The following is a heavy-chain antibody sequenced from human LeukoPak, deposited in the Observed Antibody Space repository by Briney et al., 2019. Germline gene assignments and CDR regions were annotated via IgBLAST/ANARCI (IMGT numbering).Heavy chain of an antibody. J-gene: IGHJ6*03. CDR3: ARGPRYYYDSSGYYYYYYYMDV. CDR1: GGSISSYY. CDR2: IYYSGST. V-gene: IGHV4-59*01. Sequence: SETLSLTCTVSGGSISSYYWSWIRQPPGKGLEWIGYIYYSGSTNYNPSLKSRVTISVDTSKNQFSLKLSSVTAADTAVYYCARGPRYYYDSSGYYYYYYYMDVWGKGTTVTVS. D-gene: IGHD3-22*01.